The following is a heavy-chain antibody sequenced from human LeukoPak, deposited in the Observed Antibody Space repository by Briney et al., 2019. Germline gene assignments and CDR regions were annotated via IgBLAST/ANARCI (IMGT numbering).Heavy chain of an antibody. CDR1: GGSFSGYY. CDR2: INHSGST. D-gene: IGHD3/OR15-3a*01. CDR3: ARQTGSGLFTLP. J-gene: IGHJ4*02. V-gene: IGHV4-34*01. Sequence: SETLSLTCAVYGGSFSGYYWSWIRQPPGKGLERIGEINHSGSTNYNPSLKSRVTISVDTSKNQFSLKLSSVTAADTAMYYCARQTGSGLFTLPGGQGTLVTVSS.